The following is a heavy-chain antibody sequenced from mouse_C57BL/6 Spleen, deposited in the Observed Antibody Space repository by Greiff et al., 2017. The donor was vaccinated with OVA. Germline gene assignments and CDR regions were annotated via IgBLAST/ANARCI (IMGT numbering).Heavy chain of an antibody. J-gene: IGHJ3*01. Sequence: EVQLQQSGPELVKPGASVKISCKASGYSFTGYYMNWVKQSPETSLEWIGEINPSTGGTTYNQKFKAKATLTVDKSSSTAYMQLKSLTSEDSAVYYCASPVYYYGSSPFAYWGQGTLVTVSA. CDR2: INPSTGGT. V-gene: IGHV1-42*01. CDR3: ASPVYYYGSSPFAY. CDR1: GYSFTGYY. D-gene: IGHD1-1*01.